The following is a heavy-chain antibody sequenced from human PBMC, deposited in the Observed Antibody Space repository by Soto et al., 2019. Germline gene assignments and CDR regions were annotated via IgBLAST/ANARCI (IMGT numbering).Heavy chain of an antibody. V-gene: IGHV3-11*01. D-gene: IGHD2-15*01. CDR3: ARTCSGGSCYGTYYYYYMDV. CDR2: ISSSGSTI. J-gene: IGHJ6*03. Sequence: WGSLRLSCAASGFTFSDYYMSWIRQAPGKGLEWVSYISSSGSTIYYADSVKGRFTISRDNAKNSLYLQMNSLRAEDTAVYYCARTCSGGSCYGTYYYYYMDVWGKGTTVTVSS. CDR1: GFTFSDYY.